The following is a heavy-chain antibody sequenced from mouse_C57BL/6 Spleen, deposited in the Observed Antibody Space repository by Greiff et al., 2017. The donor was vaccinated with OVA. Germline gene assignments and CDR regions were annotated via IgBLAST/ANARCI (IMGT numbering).Heavy chain of an antibody. D-gene: IGHD3-2*02. CDR2: INPYNGGT. V-gene: IGHV1-19*01. CDR1: GYTFTDYY. J-gene: IGHJ3*01. CDR3: ARPAQATHFAY. Sequence: VQLQQSGPVLVKPGASVKMSCKASGYTFTDYYMNWVKQSHGKSLEWIGVINPYNGGTSYNQPFKGKATLTVAKSSSTAYMELNSLTSEDSAVYYCARPAQATHFAYWGQGTLVTVSA.